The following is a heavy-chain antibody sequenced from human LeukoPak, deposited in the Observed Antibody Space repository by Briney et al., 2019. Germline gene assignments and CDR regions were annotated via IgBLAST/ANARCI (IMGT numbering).Heavy chain of an antibody. J-gene: IGHJ4*02. CDR1: RYSISSGFY. D-gene: IGHD6-19*01. Sequence: SETLSLTCPVSRYSISSGFYWGWIRQPPGKGLEWIGSIYHSGSTYYNPSLKSRVTISVDTSKNQVSLKLRSVTAADTAVYYCARGDSGWYLGLGFDYWGQGTLVTVSS. V-gene: IGHV4-38-2*02. CDR3: ARGDSGWYLGLGFDY. CDR2: IYHSGST.